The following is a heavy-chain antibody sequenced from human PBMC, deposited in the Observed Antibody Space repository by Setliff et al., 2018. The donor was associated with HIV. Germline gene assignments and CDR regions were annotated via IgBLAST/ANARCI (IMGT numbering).Heavy chain of an antibody. Sequence: SETLSLTCGVSGGSFSGHYWSWIRQTPGKGLEWIGEISQNGDTNYNPSLTRRVILSVDTSKNQFSLHMSSVTAADTAVYYCARTEGDLLRWIGESHTHIDSWGRGKLVTVSS. CDR1: GGSFSGHY. J-gene: IGHJ5*01. CDR2: ISQNGDT. CDR3: ARTEGDLLRWIGESHTHIDS. D-gene: IGHD3-10*01. V-gene: IGHV4-34*01.